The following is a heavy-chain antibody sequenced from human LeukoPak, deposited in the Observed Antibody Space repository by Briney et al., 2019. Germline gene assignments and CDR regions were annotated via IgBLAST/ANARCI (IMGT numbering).Heavy chain of an antibody. Sequence: ASVKVSCKASGSTFTSYGISWVRQAPGQGLEWMGWISVYNGNTNYAQKLQGRVTMTTDTSTSTTYLELRSLRSYDTDTDFYARDRLGYYDSSCYYHVFHIWGQGTMVSVSS. V-gene: IGHV1-18*01. CDR2: ISVYNGNT. CDR1: GSTFTSYG. J-gene: IGHJ3*02. D-gene: IGHD3-22*01. CDR3: ARDRLGYYDSSCYYHVFHI.